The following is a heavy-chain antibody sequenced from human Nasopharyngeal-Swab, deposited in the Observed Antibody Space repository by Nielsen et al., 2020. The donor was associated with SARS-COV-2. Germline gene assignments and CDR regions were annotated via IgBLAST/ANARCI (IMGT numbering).Heavy chain of an antibody. D-gene: IGHD3-10*01. Sequence: GESLKISCKGSGYRFSTYWINWVRQMPGKGLEWMGIIYPGDSDTRHSPSFQGQVSISVDKSITTAYLQWNSLKASDTATYFCAIDYGSGTYGLDVWGQGTRVTVSS. CDR1: GYRFSTYW. CDR2: IYPGDSDT. V-gene: IGHV5-51*01. CDR3: AIDYGSGTYGLDV. J-gene: IGHJ6*02.